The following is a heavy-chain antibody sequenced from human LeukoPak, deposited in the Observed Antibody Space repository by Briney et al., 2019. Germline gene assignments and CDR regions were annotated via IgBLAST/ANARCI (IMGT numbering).Heavy chain of an antibody. CDR1: GGTFSSYA. CDR3: ARAKQDIVVVPAAL. CDR2: IIPIFGTA. Sequence: SVKVSCKASGGTFSSYAISWVRQAPGQGLEWMGGIIPIFGTANYAQKFQGIVTITADESTSTAYMELSSLRSEDTAVYYCARAKQDIVVVPAALWGQGTLVTVSS. D-gene: IGHD2-2*01. J-gene: IGHJ4*02. V-gene: IGHV1-69*01.